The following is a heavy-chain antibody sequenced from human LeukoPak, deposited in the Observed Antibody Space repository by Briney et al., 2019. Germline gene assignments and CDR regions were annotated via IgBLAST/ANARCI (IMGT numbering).Heavy chain of an antibody. V-gene: IGHV1-46*01. CDR2: INPSAGST. CDR1: GYTFTTNY. D-gene: IGHD3-22*01. J-gene: IGHJ4*02. Sequence: GASVKVSCKASGYTFTTNYIHRVRQAPGQGLEWMGTINPSAGSTGYAQKFQDRVTMTRDTSTNTVYMELSSLRSEDTAVYSCARAVLLYDSSGYYYFDYWGQGTLVTVSS. CDR3: ARAVLLYDSSGYYYFDY.